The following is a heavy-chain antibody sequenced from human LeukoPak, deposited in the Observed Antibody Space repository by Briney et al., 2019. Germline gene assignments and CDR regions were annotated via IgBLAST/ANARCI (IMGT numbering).Heavy chain of an antibody. Sequence: SETLSLTCTVSGGSISSYYWSWIRQPAGKGLEWIGRIYTSGSTNYNPSLKSRVTMSVDTSKNQFSLKLSSVTAADTAVYYCARDRKYCSSTSCPYYYYGMDVWGQGTTVTVSS. D-gene: IGHD2-2*01. J-gene: IGHJ6*02. CDR2: IYTSGST. CDR1: GGSISSYY. V-gene: IGHV4-4*07. CDR3: ARDRKYCSSTSCPYYYYGMDV.